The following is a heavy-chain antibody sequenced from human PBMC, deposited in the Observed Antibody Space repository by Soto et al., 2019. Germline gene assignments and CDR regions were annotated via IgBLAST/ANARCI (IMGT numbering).Heavy chain of an antibody. J-gene: IGHJ4*02. CDR3: AREDTSDWGPFHY. D-gene: IGHD3-9*01. CDR2: INPSSGTT. CDR1: GYSFTGNY. Sequence: ASVKVSCKASGYSFTGNYIHWVRQTPGQGLEWMGWINPSSGTTHYAQNFHARVTMTRDTSISTAYMQLNRLRSDDTGVCFCAREDTSDWGPFHYWGQGTLVTVSS. V-gene: IGHV1-2*02.